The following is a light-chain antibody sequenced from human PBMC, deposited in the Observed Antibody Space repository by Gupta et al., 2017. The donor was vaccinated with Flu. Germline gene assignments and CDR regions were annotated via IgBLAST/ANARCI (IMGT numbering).Light chain of an antibody. CDR2: YAS. V-gene: IGKV3-11*02. CDR3: QHRSNWPVT. J-gene: IGKJ2*01. Sequence: EIVSPQSPATLSLSPGERATLSCRASQSVSSYLAWYQQNPGQAPRLLIYYASNRATGIPARFSGSGSGRDFTLTISSLEPEDFAVYYCQHRSNWPVTFGQGTKLEIK. CDR1: QSVSSY.